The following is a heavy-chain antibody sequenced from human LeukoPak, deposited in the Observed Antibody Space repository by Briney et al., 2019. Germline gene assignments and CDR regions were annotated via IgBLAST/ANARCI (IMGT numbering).Heavy chain of an antibody. D-gene: IGHD1-26*01. CDR3: AKDRSYSGRSNAGGFDY. J-gene: IGHJ4*02. Sequence: PGGSLRLSCAASGFIFDDYAMHWVRQAPGKGLEWISLFSGDGHSTYYADSVKGRFTISRDNSKNSLYLQMNSLRTEDTALYYCAKDRSYSGRSNAGGFDYWGQGTLVTVSS. CDR1: GFIFDDYA. CDR2: FSGDGHST. V-gene: IGHV3-43*02.